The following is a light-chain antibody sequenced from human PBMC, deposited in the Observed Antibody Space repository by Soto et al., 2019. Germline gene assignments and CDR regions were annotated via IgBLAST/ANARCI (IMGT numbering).Light chain of an antibody. V-gene: IGKV3-20*01. Sequence: EIVLMQSPGTLSLSPGERATLSCRASQSVSSSYLAWYQQKPGQAPRLLIYGASSRATGIPERFSGSGSGTGFTLTISRLEPEDFAVYYCQQYGSSAVFTFGAGTNVDI. CDR3: QQYGSSAVFT. CDR2: GAS. J-gene: IGKJ3*01. CDR1: QSVSSSY.